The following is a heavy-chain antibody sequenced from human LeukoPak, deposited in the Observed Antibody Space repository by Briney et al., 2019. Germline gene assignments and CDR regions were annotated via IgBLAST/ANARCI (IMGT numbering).Heavy chain of an antibody. J-gene: IGHJ4*02. D-gene: IGHD1-26*01. Sequence: GGSLRLSCAASGFTFSNYNMNWVRQAPGKGLEWVSYISTSGRAIFYADSVKGRFTISRDNAKNSLYLQMNSLRAEDTAVYYCARGDSGSYYFDYWGQGTLVTVSS. CDR3: ARGDSGSYYFDY. V-gene: IGHV3-48*04. CDR2: ISTSGRAI. CDR1: GFTFSNYN.